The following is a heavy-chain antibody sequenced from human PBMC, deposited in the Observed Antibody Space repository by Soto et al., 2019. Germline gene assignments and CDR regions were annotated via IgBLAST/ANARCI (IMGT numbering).Heavy chain of an antibody. V-gene: IGHV3-23*01. D-gene: IGHD3-10*01. CDR3: AKKVNSGSGRQYCYY. J-gene: IGHJ4*02. Sequence: PGGSLRLSCVASGFTFSSYSMSWVRQAPGKGLEWVSGFRAGGDDGTTYYADSVKGRFTISRDNSKNTLFLQMNSLSAEDTAIYYCAKKVNSGSGRQYCYYYGRGTRVTVAS. CDR1: GFTFSSYS. CDR2: FRAGGDDGTT.